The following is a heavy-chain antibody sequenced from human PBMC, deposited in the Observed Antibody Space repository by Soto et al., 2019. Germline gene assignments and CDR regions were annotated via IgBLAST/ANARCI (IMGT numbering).Heavy chain of an antibody. D-gene: IGHD3-3*01. Sequence: GAAVKVSCKASGYTFTRYDINWGRQATGQRLEWKGWMNPNSGNTGYAQKFQGRVTMTRNTSISTAYMELSSLRSEDTAVYYCARGRGGGGYDFWSGFSWGNYYYYYYMDVWGKGTTVTVSS. CDR2: MNPNSGNT. CDR1: GYTFTRYD. CDR3: ARGRGGGGYDFWSGFSWGNYYYYYYMDV. V-gene: IGHV1-8*01. J-gene: IGHJ6*03.